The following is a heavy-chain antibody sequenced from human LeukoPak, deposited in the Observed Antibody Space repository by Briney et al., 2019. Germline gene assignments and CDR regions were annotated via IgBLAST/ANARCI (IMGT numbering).Heavy chain of an antibody. CDR2: VFHSGSA. Sequence: SETLSHTCSVSRGSLSSYYWSWIRLPPGKELEWIGYVFHSGSANYNPSLESRVNISVDTSKNQFSLNLSSVTAADTAVYYCARSGSYAAAGDYWGQGTLVTVSS. V-gene: IGHV4-4*08. CDR3: ARSGSYAAAGDY. CDR1: RGSLSSYY. J-gene: IGHJ4*02. D-gene: IGHD2-15*01.